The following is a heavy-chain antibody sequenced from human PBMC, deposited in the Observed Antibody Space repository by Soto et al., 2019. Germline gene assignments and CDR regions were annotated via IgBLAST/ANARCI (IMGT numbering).Heavy chain of an antibody. V-gene: IGHV1-24*01. CDR3: ATVNILNYYDSSGYYGY. J-gene: IGHJ4*02. D-gene: IGHD3-22*01. CDR1: GYTLTELS. CDR2: FDPEDGET. Sequence: ASVKVSCKVSGYTLTELSMHWVRQAPGKGLEWMGGFDPEDGETIYAQKFQGGVTMTEDTSTDTAYMELSSLRSEDTAVYYCATVNILNYYDSSGYYGYWGQGTLVTVSS.